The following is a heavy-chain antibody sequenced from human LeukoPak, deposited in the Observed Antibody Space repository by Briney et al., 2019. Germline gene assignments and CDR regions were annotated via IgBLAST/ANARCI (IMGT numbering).Heavy chain of an antibody. CDR1: GFTFSSYG. J-gene: IGHJ4*02. V-gene: IGHV3-30*18. Sequence: PGGSLRLSCAASGFTFSSYGMHWVRQAPGKGLEWVAVITHDGSDKYYTDSVKGRFSISRDNSKNTVYLQMNSLRPEDTAIYFCAKVGGRSWFYFDNWGQGTVVTVSS. D-gene: IGHD6-13*01. CDR3: AKVGGRSWFYFDN. CDR2: ITHDGSDK.